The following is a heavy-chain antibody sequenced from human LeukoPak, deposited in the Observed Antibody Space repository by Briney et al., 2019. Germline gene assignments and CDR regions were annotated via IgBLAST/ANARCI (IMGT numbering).Heavy chain of an antibody. V-gene: IGHV3-33*06. CDR1: GFTFSSYG. Sequence: GGSLRLSCAASGFTFSSYGMHWVRQAPGKGLEWVAVIWYDGSNKYYADSVKGRFTISRDNSKNTLYLQMNSLRAEDTAVYYCAKDQAHSSGYSGFDYWGQGTLATVSS. CDR2: IWYDGSNK. J-gene: IGHJ4*02. CDR3: AKDQAHSSGYSGFDY. D-gene: IGHD3-22*01.